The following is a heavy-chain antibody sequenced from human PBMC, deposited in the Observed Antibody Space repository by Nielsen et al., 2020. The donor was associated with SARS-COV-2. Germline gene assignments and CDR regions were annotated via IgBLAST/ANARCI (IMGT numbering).Heavy chain of an antibody. J-gene: IGHJ6*02. CDR2: ISSDGGTT. V-gene: IGHV3-64D*06. D-gene: IGHD3-3*01. Sequence: WIRQPPGKGLKYISVISSDGGTTYYADSVKGRFSISRDNSKNTVYLQMRSLRPDDTAVYYCVKGGITIFGVASYYYSGMDVWGQGTTVTVSS. CDR3: VKGGITIFGVASYYYSGMDV.